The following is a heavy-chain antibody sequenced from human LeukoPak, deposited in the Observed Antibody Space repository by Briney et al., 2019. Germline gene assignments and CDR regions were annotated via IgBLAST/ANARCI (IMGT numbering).Heavy chain of an antibody. CDR2: ISSSGSTI. Sequence: PGGSLRLSCAASGFTFSDYYMSWIRQAPGKGLEWVSYISSSGSTIYYADSVKGRFTISRDNAKNSLYLQMNSLRAEDTAVYYCARDRPGRLEWLGPVGMDVWGQGTTVTVSS. CDR1: GFTFSDYY. V-gene: IGHV3-11*01. J-gene: IGHJ6*02. CDR3: ARDRPGRLEWLGPVGMDV. D-gene: IGHD3-3*01.